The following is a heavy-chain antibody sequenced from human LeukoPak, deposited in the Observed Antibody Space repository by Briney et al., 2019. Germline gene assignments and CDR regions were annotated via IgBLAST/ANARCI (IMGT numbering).Heavy chain of an antibody. J-gene: IGHJ4*02. V-gene: IGHV3-23*01. D-gene: IGHD5-24*01. Sequence: PGGSLRLSCAASGFTFSSYAMSWVRQAPGKGLEWVSAISGSGGSTYYADSVKGRFTISRDNSKSTLYLQMNSLRAEDTAVYYCAKGDGYNSIPPYWGQGTLVTVSS. CDR1: GFTFSSYA. CDR2: ISGSGGST. CDR3: AKGDGYNSIPPY.